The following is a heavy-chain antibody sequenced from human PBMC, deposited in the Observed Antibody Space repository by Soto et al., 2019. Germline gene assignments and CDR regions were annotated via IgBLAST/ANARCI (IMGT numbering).Heavy chain of an antibody. CDR1: GFTFSSYA. CDR2: ISGSGGST. CDR3: ASRSSGWYLDY. Sequence: EVQLLESGGGLVQPGGSLRLSCAASGFTFSSYAMNWVRQAPGKGLEWVSVISGSGGSTYYADSVKGRFTISRDNSKNTLYLQMNSLRGEDTAVYYCASRSSGWYLDYWGQETLVTVSS. J-gene: IGHJ4*02. V-gene: IGHV3-23*01. D-gene: IGHD6-19*01.